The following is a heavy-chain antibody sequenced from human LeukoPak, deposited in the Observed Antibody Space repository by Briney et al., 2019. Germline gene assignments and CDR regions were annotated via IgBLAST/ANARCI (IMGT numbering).Heavy chain of an antibody. CDR1: GGSISSYY. CDR3: ARGSSSGSYYLDY. Sequence: SETLSLTCTVSGGSISSYYWSWIRQPPGKGLEWTGYIYYSGDTNYNPSLQSRVTISVDTSKNQFSLKLTSVTAADTAVYFCARGSSSGSYYLDYWGQGALVTVSS. J-gene: IGHJ4*02. D-gene: IGHD3-22*01. V-gene: IGHV4-59*01. CDR2: IYYSGDT.